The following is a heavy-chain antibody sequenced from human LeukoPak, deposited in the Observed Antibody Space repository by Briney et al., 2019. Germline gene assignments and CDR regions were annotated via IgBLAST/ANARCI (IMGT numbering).Heavy chain of an antibody. CDR2: IKSDGSTK. V-gene: IGHV3-74*01. CDR1: GVTFSTYW. Sequence: GGSLRLSCAASGVTFSTYWMHWVRQAPGKGLVWVSDIKSDGSTKRYADSVKGRFTNSRDNVKNVLFLQMNVQRGEDTAVYYCASGNWYPADYWGQGTLVTVSS. CDR3: ASGNWYPADY. J-gene: IGHJ4*02. D-gene: IGHD1-1*01.